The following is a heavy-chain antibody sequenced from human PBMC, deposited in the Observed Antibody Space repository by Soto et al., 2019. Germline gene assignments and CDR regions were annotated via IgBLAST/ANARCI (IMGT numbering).Heavy chain of an antibody. J-gene: IGHJ4*02. CDR3: AKDYSDDFHFDY. D-gene: IGHD4-17*01. CDR2: IVQNGDVT. CDR1: EFTFSNYA. V-gene: IGHV3-23*01. Sequence: GVSLRLSCVASEFTFSNYAMSWFRQAPGKGLEWVSIIVQNGDVTYYADSVKGRFTISRDNSKNTLYLQMNNLRAEDTAIYYCAKDYSDDFHFDYWGQRTLVTVSS.